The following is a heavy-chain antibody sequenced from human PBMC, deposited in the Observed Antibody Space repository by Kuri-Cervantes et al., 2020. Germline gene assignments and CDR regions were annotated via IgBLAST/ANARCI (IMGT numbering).Heavy chain of an antibody. CDR2: IYHSGST. V-gene: IGHV4-38-2*02. CDR3: AREAGGYFDY. J-gene: IGHJ4*02. D-gene: IGHD3-16*01. CDR1: GYSISCGYY. Sequence: SETLSLTCAVSGYSISCGYYWGWIRQPPGKGLEWIGSIYHSGSTYYNPSLKSRVTISVDTSKNQFSLKLSSVTAADTAVYYCAREAGGYFDYWGQGTLVTVSS.